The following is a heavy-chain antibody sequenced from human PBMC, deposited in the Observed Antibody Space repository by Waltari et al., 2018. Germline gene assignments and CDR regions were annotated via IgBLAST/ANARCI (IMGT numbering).Heavy chain of an antibody. CDR3: ARGRLWWYRYYFDY. CDR2: INHRGST. Sequence: QVQLQQWGAGLLKPSETLSLTCAVYGGSFSGYYWSWIRQPPGKGLEWMGEINHRGSTNYNPSLKSRVTISVDTSKNQFSLKLSSVTAADTAVYYCARGRLWWYRYYFDYWGQGTLVTVSS. V-gene: IGHV4-34*01. D-gene: IGHD2-15*01. CDR1: GGSFSGYY. J-gene: IGHJ4*02.